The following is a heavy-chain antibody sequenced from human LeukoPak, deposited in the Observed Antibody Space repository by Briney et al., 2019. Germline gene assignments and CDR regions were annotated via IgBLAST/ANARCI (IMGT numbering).Heavy chain of an antibody. Sequence: SQTLSLTCTVSGASISSGDFYWSWIRQPPGKGLEWIGEVNLQGFTNYNPSLMGRVAISVDTSENHISLQLTSVTAADTAVYYCAREGGPYRPLDYSGQGTLVTVSS. CDR2: VNLQGFT. J-gene: IGHJ4*02. CDR3: AREGGPYRPLDY. V-gene: IGHV4-30-4*01. CDR1: GASISSGDFY.